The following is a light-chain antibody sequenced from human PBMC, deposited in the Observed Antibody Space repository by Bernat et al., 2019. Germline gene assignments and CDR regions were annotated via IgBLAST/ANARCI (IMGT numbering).Light chain of an antibody. J-gene: IGLJ1*01. CDR1: SSDVGAYNY. CDR3: VAYTTSSTVV. Sequence: QSALTQPASVSGSPGQSITISCTGTSSDVGAYNYVSWFQQHPDKAPKLMLYDFTNRPSGVTYRFSGSKSGNTASLTISEIQAEDEADYYSVAYTTSSTVVFGTGTKVTVL. V-gene: IGLV2-14*03. CDR2: DFT.